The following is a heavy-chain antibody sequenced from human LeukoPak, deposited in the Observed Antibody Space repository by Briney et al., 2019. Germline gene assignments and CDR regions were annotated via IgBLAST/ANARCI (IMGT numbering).Heavy chain of an antibody. D-gene: IGHD3-10*01. CDR2: IKEDGSEK. Sequence: GGSLRLSCEASGFSFSSYWMSWVRQAPGKGLEWVANIKEDGSEKCYVDSVKGRFTISRDNAKNSLYLQMNNLRAEDTAVVYCARDRRAYGSGRSAFDIWGQGTMVTVSS. J-gene: IGHJ3*02. V-gene: IGHV3-7*01. CDR3: ARDRRAYGSGRSAFDI. CDR1: GFSFSSYW.